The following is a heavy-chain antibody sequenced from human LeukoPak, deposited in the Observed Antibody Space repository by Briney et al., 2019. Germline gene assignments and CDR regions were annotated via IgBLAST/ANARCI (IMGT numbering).Heavy chain of an antibody. V-gene: IGHV3-53*01. CDR3: ARDSMEHPGGDAFDI. J-gene: IGHJ3*02. CDR1: GFTVSSNY. Sequence: GGSLRLSCGASGFTVSSNYMSWVRQAPGKGLEWVSVMYVGGNTNYADSVKGRFTISRDNSKNTVFLQMNSLRADDTAVYYCARDSMEHPGGDAFDIWGQGAMVTVSS. D-gene: IGHD2/OR15-2a*01. CDR2: MYVGGNT.